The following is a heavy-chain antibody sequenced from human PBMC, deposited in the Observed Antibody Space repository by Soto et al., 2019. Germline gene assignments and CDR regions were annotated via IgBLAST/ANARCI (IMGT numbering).Heavy chain of an antibody. D-gene: IGHD3-16*02. CDR3: TTTYYDYVWGSYRILGFDY. CDR2: IKSRGSGGTT. V-gene: IGHV3-15*01. Sequence: EVQVVESGGGLVKPGGSLRLSCATSGFTFSDAWMDWVRQAPGKGLEWVGRIKSRGSGGTTDYAAPVKGRFTISRDDSKNTLYLQMNSLKTEDTAVYYCTTTYYDYVWGSYRILGFDYWGQGTLVTVSS. CDR1: GFTFSDAW. J-gene: IGHJ4*02.